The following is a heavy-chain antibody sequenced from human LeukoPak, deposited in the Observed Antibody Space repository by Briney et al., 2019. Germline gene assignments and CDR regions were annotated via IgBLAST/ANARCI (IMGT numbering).Heavy chain of an antibody. Sequence: SETLSLTCTVSGGSISSSSYYRGWIRQPPGKGLEWIGSIYYSGSTYYNPSLKSRVTISVDTSKNQFSLKLSSVTAADTAVYYCARHPTYYSMVRFDPWGQGTLVTVSS. V-gene: IGHV4-39*01. D-gene: IGHD3-10*01. CDR1: GGSISSSSYY. CDR3: ARHPTYYSMVRFDP. CDR2: IYYSGST. J-gene: IGHJ5*02.